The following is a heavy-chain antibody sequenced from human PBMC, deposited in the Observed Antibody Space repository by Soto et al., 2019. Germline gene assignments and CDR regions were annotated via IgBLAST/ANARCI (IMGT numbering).Heavy chain of an antibody. D-gene: IGHD1-7*01. CDR2: ISAYNGNT. Sequence: GASVKVSCKASGYTFTSYGISWVRQAPGQGLEWMGWISAYNGNTNYAQKLQGRVTMTTDTSTSTAYMELRSLRSDDTAVYYCAKGPGITGTTSSQHWGQGTLLNVSS. J-gene: IGHJ1*01. CDR1: GYTFTSYG. V-gene: IGHV1-18*01. CDR3: AKGPGITGTTSSQH.